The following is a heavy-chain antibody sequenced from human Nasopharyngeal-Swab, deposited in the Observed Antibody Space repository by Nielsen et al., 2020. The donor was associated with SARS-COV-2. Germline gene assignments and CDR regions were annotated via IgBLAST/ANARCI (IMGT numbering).Heavy chain of an antibody. CDR2: IYYSGST. CDR3: ARDRNFVWNGAGGLDY. D-gene: IGHD1-1*01. Sequence: WIRQPPGKGLEWIGSIYYSGSTYYNPSLKSRVTISVDTSKNQFSLKLSSVTAADTAVYYCARDRNFVWNGAGGLDYWGQGTLVTVSS. J-gene: IGHJ4*02. V-gene: IGHV4-39*07.